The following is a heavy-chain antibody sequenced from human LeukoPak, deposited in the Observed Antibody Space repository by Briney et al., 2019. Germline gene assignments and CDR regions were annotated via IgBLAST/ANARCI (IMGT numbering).Heavy chain of an antibody. CDR1: GFTDSGLTYSSDW. D-gene: IGHD7-27*01. CDR3: ARDGLGIGQGNFDY. Sequence: GGSLRLSCAGSGFTDSGLTYSSDWMSWVRQAPGKGLEWVANIKQDGSEKYYVDSVKGRFTISRDNAKNSLYLQMNSLRAEDTAVYYCARDGLGIGQGNFDYWGQGTLVTVSS. V-gene: IGHV3-7*01. CDR2: IKQDGSEK. J-gene: IGHJ4*02.